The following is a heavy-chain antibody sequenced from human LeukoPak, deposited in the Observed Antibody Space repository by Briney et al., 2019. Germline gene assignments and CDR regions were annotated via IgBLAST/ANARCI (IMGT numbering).Heavy chain of an antibody. CDR2: IHYSGST. V-gene: IGHV4-59*08. Sequence: SSETLSLTCTVSGGSISSYYWSWIRQPPGKGLEWIGYIHYSGSTNYNPSLKSRVTISVDTSKNQFSLKLSSVTAADTAVYYCARRGEYFQHWGQGTLVTVSS. CDR1: GGSISSYY. CDR3: ARRGEYFQH. J-gene: IGHJ1*01.